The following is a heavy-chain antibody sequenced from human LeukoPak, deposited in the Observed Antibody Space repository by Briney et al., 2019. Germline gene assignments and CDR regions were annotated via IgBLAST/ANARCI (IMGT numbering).Heavy chain of an antibody. Sequence: PGGSLRLSCAASGFTFSSYEMNWGRQAPGKGLEWVSYINTISSTKYYADSVKGRFTISRDNAKNSLSLQMNSLRDEDTAVYYCARGKIGYYYGDYDGYWGQGTLVTVSS. CDR1: GFTFSSYE. D-gene: IGHD4-17*01. CDR2: INTISSTK. J-gene: IGHJ4*02. CDR3: ARGKIGYYYGDYDGY. V-gene: IGHV3-48*03.